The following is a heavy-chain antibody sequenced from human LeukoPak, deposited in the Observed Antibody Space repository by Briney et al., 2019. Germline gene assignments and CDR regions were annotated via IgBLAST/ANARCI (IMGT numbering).Heavy chain of an antibody. Sequence: SETLSLTCAVYGGSFSGYYWSWIRQPPGKGLEWIGEINHSGSTNYKSSLKSRVTTSVDTSKNQFSLKLSSVTAADTAVYYCARTNSVFYYFDYWGQGTLVAVSS. D-gene: IGHD5/OR15-5a*01. V-gene: IGHV4-34*01. CDR1: GGSFSGYY. CDR3: ARTNSVFYYFDY. J-gene: IGHJ4*02. CDR2: INHSGST.